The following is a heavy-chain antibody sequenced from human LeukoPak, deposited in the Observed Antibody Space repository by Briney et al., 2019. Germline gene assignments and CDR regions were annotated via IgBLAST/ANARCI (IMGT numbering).Heavy chain of an antibody. V-gene: IGHV4-59*01. J-gene: IGHJ3*01. D-gene: IGHD3-22*01. Sequence: SETLSLTCTVSGGSISSYYWSWIRQPPGRGLEWIGYIYNSGSTNYNPSLKSRVTISVDTSKNQFSLKLSSVTAADTAVYYCARDFKYYDSSGYYAFDVWGRGTMVTVSS. CDR1: GGSISSYY. CDR2: IYNSGST. CDR3: ARDFKYYDSSGYYAFDV.